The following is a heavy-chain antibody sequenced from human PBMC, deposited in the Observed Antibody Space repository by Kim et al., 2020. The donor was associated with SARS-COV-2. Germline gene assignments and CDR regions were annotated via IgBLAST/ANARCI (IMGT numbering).Heavy chain of an antibody. V-gene: IGHV3-30-3*01. D-gene: IGHD6-13*01. CDR3: ARDLEEQQLDDYYYYGMDV. Sequence: GGSLRLSCAASGFTFSSYAMHWVRQAPGKGLEWVAVISYDGSNKYYADSVKGRFTISRDNSKNTLYLQMNSLRAEDTAVYYCARDLEEQQLDDYYYYGMDVWGQGTTVTVSS. CDR1: GFTFSSYA. J-gene: IGHJ6*02. CDR2: ISYDGSNK.